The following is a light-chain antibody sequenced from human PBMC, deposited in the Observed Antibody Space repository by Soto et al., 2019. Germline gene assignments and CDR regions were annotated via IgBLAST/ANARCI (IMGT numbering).Light chain of an antibody. V-gene: IGKV2-28*01. CDR3: MRASPNPL. CDR2: LGS. CDR1: QSLLHTNGYNY. Sequence: DIVMTQSPLFLPVTPGEPASISCRSSQSLLHTNGYNYLDWYLQKPGQSPQLLIYLGSKRASGVPDRFSGSGSGTDFTLKIDRVEAEDVGTYYCMRASPNPLFGQGTKLEIK. J-gene: IGKJ2*01.